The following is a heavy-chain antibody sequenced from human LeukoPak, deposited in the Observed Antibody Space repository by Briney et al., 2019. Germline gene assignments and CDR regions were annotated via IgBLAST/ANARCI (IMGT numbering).Heavy chain of an antibody. CDR2: INAGNGNT. CDR1: GYTFTSYA. J-gene: IGHJ4*02. D-gene: IGHD6-19*01. V-gene: IGHV1-3*03. CDR3: ARDFPYSSGWYSPVDY. Sequence: ASVKVSCKASGYTFTSYAMHWVRQAPGQRLEWMGWINAGNGNTKYSQEFQGRVTITRDTSASTAYMELSSLRSEDMAVYYCARDFPYSSGWYSPVDYWGQGTLVTVSS.